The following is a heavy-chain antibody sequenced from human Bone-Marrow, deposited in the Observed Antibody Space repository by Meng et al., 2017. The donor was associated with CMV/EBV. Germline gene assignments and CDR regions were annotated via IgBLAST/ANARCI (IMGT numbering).Heavy chain of an antibody. Sequence: ASVKVSCKASGYTFTSYYMHWVRQAPGQGLEWMGIINPSGGSTSYAQKFQGRVTMTRDTSTSTVYMELSSLRSEDTAVYYCARGPTSSYSSGWYFPVVGTVGSAFDIWGQGTMVTVSS. J-gene: IGHJ3*02. CDR1: GYTFTSYY. D-gene: IGHD6-19*01. CDR2: INPSGGST. CDR3: ARGPTSSYSSGWYFPVVGTVGSAFDI. V-gene: IGHV1-46*01.